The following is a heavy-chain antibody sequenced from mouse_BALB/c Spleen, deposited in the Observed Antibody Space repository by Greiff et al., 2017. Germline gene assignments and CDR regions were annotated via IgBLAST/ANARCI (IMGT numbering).Heavy chain of an antibody. Sequence: DVMLVESGGGLVQPGGSRKLSCAASGFTFSSFGMHWVRQAPEKGLEWVAYISSGSSTIYYADTVKGRFTISRDNPKNTLFLQMTSLRSEDTAMYYCARWDYDGPFAYWGQGTLVTVSA. V-gene: IGHV5-17*02. CDR3: ARWDYDGPFAY. CDR1: GFTFSSFG. J-gene: IGHJ3*01. CDR2: ISSGSSTI. D-gene: IGHD2-4*01.